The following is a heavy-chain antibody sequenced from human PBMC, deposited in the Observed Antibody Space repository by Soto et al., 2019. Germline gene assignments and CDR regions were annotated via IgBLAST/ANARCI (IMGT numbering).Heavy chain of an antibody. CDR2: TKRDGSSI. Sequence: GGSLRLSCAASGFTFSNYWMDWVRQAPGEGLVWVSRTKRDGSSISYADSVKGRVTISRDNAKNTLYLQMNSLRAEDTAVYYCARFYYDSSGYLPSPYYYYYGMDVWGQGTTVTVSS. CDR3: ARFYYDSSGYLPSPYYYYYGMDV. CDR1: GFTFSNYW. D-gene: IGHD3-22*01. J-gene: IGHJ6*02. V-gene: IGHV3-74*01.